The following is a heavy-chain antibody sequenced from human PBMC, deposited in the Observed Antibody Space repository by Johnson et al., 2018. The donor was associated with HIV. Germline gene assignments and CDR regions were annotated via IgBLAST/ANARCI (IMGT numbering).Heavy chain of an antibody. J-gene: IGHJ3*02. D-gene: IGHD2-15*01. V-gene: IGHV3-11*04. CDR2: ISSSGSNI. CDR3: AKKLGVGGGSNKAFDI. Sequence: QVQLVESGGGLVKPGGSLRLSCSASGFRFSEFYMAWIRQAPGKGLEWVSYISSSGSNIYKADSVKGRFTISRENSKNTLYLQMNSLRAEDTAVYYCAKKLGVGGGSNKAFDIWGQGTMVTVSS. CDR1: GFRFSEFY.